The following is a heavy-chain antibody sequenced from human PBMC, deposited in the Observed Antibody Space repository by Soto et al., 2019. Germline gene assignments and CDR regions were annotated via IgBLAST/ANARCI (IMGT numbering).Heavy chain of an antibody. CDR1: GSTSGASN. D-gene: IGHD3-3*01. CDR2: ISSSGSTI. Sequence: QVQLVESGGGLARPGGSRRPSVEALGSTSGASNMAWIGQAPGKGLGWVSYISSSGSTIYYADSVKGRFTISRDNAKNSLYLQMNSLRAEDTAVYYCARDKYTFGVNMDVWGKGTTVTVSS. CDR3: ARDKYTFGVNMDV. V-gene: IGHV3-11*01. J-gene: IGHJ6*03.